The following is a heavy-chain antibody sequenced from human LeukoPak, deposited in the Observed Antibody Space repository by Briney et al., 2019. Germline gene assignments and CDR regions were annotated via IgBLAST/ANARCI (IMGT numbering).Heavy chain of an antibody. V-gene: IGHV1-69*06. CDR3: ARVPEYSSSWYGYYYYYMDV. D-gene: IGHD6-13*01. CDR1: GGTFSSYA. CDR2: IIPIFGTA. J-gene: IGHJ6*03. Sequence: SVKVSCKASGGTFSSYAISWVRQAPGQGLEWMGGIIPIFGTANYAQKFQGRVTITADKSTSTAYMELSSLRSEDTAVYYCARVPEYSSSWYGYYYYYMDVWGKGTTVTVSS.